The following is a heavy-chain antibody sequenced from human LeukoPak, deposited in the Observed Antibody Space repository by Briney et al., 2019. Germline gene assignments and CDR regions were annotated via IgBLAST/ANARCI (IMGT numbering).Heavy chain of an antibody. Sequence: ASVNVSCRASGYTFTSYGISWVRQPPGQGVQWMGWISAYNGNTNYAQKLQGRVTITTDTSTNTAYMELRSLRSDDTAVYYCARFGNGWMATIQPFDYWGQGTLVTVSS. CDR2: ISAYNGNT. V-gene: IGHV1-18*01. CDR3: ARFGNGWMATIQPFDY. J-gene: IGHJ4*02. D-gene: IGHD5-24*01. CDR1: GYTFTSYG.